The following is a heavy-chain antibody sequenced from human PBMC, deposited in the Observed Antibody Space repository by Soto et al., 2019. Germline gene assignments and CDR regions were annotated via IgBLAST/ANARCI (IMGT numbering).Heavy chain of an antibody. D-gene: IGHD6-19*01. Sequence: SSKVTCKDSGYTFTNYGVRWVRQAPGQRLECMGWINAGDGIRKYSRNFHGRVIITSDTTASTADMEMSSLRSEDTDVYYCVRDGAVAGNINFDVWGQGARVTVS. V-gene: IGHV1-3*01. CDR1: GYTFTNYG. CDR2: INAGDGIR. J-gene: IGHJ4*02. CDR3: VRDGAVAGNINFDV.